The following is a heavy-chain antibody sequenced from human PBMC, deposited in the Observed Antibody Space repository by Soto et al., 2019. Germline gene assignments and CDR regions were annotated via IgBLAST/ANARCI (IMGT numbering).Heavy chain of an antibody. CDR2: IFHSGST. V-gene: IGHV4-59*01. CDR1: GAPISSYY. Sequence: QVRLQESGPGLVKPSETLSLTCTVSGAPISSYYWSWIRQPPGKGLEWIGYIFHSGSTQHNPSLKSRVTISIDMSKNQFSLKLTSVTAADTAVYYCARDALGASDIWGQGTMVTVSS. J-gene: IGHJ3*02. CDR3: ARDALGASDI.